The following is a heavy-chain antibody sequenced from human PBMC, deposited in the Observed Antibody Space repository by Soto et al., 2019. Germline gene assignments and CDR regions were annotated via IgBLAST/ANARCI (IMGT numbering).Heavy chain of an antibody. Sequence: QLQLQESGPGLVKPSETLSLTCTVSGGSISSRSYYWGWIRQPPGKGLEWIGSIYYSGSTYYNPSLKSRVTISVDTSKNQFSLKLSSVTAADTAVYYCASYCSSTSCYVLANWFDPWGQGTLVTVSS. CDR2: IYYSGST. CDR1: GGSISSRSYY. D-gene: IGHD2-2*01. J-gene: IGHJ5*02. V-gene: IGHV4-39*01. CDR3: ASYCSSTSCYVLANWFDP.